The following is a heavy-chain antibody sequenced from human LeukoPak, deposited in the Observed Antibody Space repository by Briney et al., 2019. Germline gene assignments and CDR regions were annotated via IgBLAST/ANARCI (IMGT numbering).Heavy chain of an antibody. D-gene: IGHD3-22*01. CDR2: IKQDGSEK. Sequence: GGSLRLSCAASGFTFSSYSMNWVRQAPGKGLEWVANIKQDGSEKYYVDSVKGRFTISRDTAKNSLYLQMSSLRAEDTAVYYCRYDTTGYYSGDYWGQGTLVTVSS. V-gene: IGHV3-7*01. J-gene: IGHJ4*02. CDR1: GFTFSSYS. CDR3: RYDTTGYYSGDY.